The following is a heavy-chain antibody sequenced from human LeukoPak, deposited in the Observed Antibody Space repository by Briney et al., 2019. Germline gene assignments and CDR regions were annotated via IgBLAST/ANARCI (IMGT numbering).Heavy chain of an antibody. Sequence: ASVKVSCKASGYTFTGYYMHWVRQAPGQGPEWMGWINPNSGGTNYAQKFQGRVTMTRDTSISTAYMELSRLRSDDTAVYYCARYYDFWSGEFDYWGQGTLVTVSS. CDR3: ARYYDFWSGEFDY. J-gene: IGHJ4*02. CDR1: GYTFTGYY. D-gene: IGHD3-3*01. V-gene: IGHV1-2*02. CDR2: INPNSGGT.